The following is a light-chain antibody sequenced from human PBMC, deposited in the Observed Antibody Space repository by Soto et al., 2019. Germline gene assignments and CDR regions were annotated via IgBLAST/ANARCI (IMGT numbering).Light chain of an antibody. Sequence: AIRMTQSPTSFSASTGDRVTITCRASQGISSYLAWYQQKPGEAPKLLIQAASALQSGVPSRFSGSGSGTEFTLTISRLQSEDVATYYWQQYYSYRSFGQGTKGEV. J-gene: IGKJ1*01. CDR3: QQYYSYRS. CDR1: QGISSY. CDR2: AAS. V-gene: IGKV1-8*01.